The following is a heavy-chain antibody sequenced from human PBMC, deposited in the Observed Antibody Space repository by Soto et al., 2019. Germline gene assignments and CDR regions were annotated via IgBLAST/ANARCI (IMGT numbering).Heavy chain of an antibody. CDR1: GFAFSNCG. Sequence: PGGSLRLSCAASGFAFSNCGMHWVRQAPGKGLEWLAVISYDGSNKYHAASVKGRFTIARDNFKNTVYLQMNSLRAEDAALYYCAKDTAYDSGTYYNLDYWGRGTLV. CDR2: ISYDGSNK. D-gene: IGHD3-10*01. V-gene: IGHV3-30*18. CDR3: AKDTAYDSGTYYNLDY. J-gene: IGHJ4*02.